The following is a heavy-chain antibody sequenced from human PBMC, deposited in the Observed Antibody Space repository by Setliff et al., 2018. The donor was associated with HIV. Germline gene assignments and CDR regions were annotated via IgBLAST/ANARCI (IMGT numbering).Heavy chain of an antibody. V-gene: IGHV3-7*01. CDR1: GFTFSTYW. CDR2: IKQDGSEK. CDR3: ARDIWGSSWYSSALNDAFDI. J-gene: IGHJ3*02. D-gene: IGHD6-13*01. Sequence: GESLKISCAASGFTFSTYWMSWVRQAPGKGLEWVANIKQDGSEKYYVDSVKGRFTISRDNAKNSLYLQMNSLRAEDTAVYYRARDIWGSSWYSSALNDAFDIWGQGTMVTVSS.